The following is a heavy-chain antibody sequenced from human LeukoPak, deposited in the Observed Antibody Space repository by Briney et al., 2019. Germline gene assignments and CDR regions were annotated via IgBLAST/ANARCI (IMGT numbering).Heavy chain of an antibody. Sequence: SETLSLTCTVSGGSISSYYWSWIRQPPGKGLEWIGYIYYSGSTNYNPSLKSRVTISVDTSKNQFSLKLSPVTAADTAVYYCARAGQLRRGEYYFDYWGQGTLVTVSS. CDR3: ARAGQLRRGEYYFDY. D-gene: IGHD6-6*01. V-gene: IGHV4-59*01. CDR1: GGSISSYY. J-gene: IGHJ4*02. CDR2: IYYSGST.